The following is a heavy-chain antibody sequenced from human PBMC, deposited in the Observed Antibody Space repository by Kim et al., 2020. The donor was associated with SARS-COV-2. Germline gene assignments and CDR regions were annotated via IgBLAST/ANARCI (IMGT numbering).Heavy chain of an antibody. Sequence: ASVKVSCKASGYTFTNYGISWVRQAPGQGLEWMGWISAYNGNTNYAQKFQGRVTMTTDTSTSTVYMEVRSLRSDDTAVYSCTRTSSGYYQHYSDYWGQGTLVTVSS. CDR1: GYTFTNYG. CDR2: ISAYNGNT. J-gene: IGHJ4*02. CDR3: TRTSSGYYQHYSDY. D-gene: IGHD3-22*01. V-gene: IGHV1-18*01.